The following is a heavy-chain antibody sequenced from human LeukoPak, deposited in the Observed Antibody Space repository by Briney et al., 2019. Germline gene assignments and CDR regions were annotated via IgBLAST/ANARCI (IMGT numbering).Heavy chain of an antibody. CDR1: GFTFSSYW. V-gene: IGHV3-73*01. Sequence: GGSLRLSCATSGFTFSSYWMSWVRQASGKGLEWVGRIRSKANSYATAYAASVKGRFTISRDDSKNTAYLQMNSLKTEDTAVYYCTRLSGYSSSPVKFDPWGQGTLVTVSS. D-gene: IGHD6-13*01. J-gene: IGHJ5*02. CDR2: IRSKANSYAT. CDR3: TRLSGYSSSPVKFDP.